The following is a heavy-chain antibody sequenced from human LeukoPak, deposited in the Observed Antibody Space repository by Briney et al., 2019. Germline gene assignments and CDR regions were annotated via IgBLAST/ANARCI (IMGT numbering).Heavy chain of an antibody. Sequence: SGTLSLTCAVSGGSIISGNWWSWVRQPPGKGLEWIGEIYHSGRTNYNPSLKSRVTISLDKPKNQFSLNLSSVTAADTALYYCASSDGQPPRFDSSYDVFDYWGQGTLVTVSS. D-gene: IGHD3-3*01. CDR1: GGSIISGNW. V-gene: IGHV4-4*02. CDR3: ASSDGQPPRFDSSYDVFDY. J-gene: IGHJ4*02. CDR2: IYHSGRT.